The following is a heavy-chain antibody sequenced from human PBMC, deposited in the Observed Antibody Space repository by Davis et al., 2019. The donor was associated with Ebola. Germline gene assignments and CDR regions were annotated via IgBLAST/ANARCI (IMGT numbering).Heavy chain of an antibody. J-gene: IGHJ4*02. CDR2: ISDDSSST. D-gene: IGHD5-24*01. CDR1: GFTFSNYN. CDR3: ARDRALFFHDGLDY. V-gene: IGHV3-48*04. Sequence: GGSLRLSCAVSGFTFSNYNMNWVRQTPGKGLEWVSHISDDSSSTYYADSVKGRFSISRDDAKNSLYLQMSSLRAEDTAIYYCARDRALFFHDGLDYWGQGTLVTVSS.